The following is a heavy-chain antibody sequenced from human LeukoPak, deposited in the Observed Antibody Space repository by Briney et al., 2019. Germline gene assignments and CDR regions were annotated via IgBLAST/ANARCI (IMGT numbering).Heavy chain of an antibody. J-gene: IGHJ4*02. V-gene: IGHV3-23*01. CDR3: AKVHSSSWINLDY. D-gene: IGHD6-13*01. CDR1: GFTFSSYA. Sequence: GGSLRLSCAASGFTFSSYAMSWVRQAPGEGLEWVSAISGSGDSTYYAASVKGRFTISRDKSKNTLYLQMNSLGAEDTAVYYCAKVHSSSWINLDYWGQGTLVTVSS. CDR2: ISGSGDST.